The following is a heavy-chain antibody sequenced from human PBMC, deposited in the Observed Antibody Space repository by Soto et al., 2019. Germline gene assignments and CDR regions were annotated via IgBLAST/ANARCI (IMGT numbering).Heavy chain of an antibody. CDR3: AKLPVVLALGFDY. V-gene: IGHV3-23*01. CDR2: ISGSGDNT. Sequence: EVHLLDSGGGLVQPGGSLRLSCAASGFTFSNYVMSWVRQAPGKGLEWVSSISGSGDNTYYADSLKGRFTISRDNSEKMLFLQMTSLRAEDTAVYYCAKLPVVLALGFDYWGPGTLVTVSS. J-gene: IGHJ4*02. D-gene: IGHD2-15*01. CDR1: GFTFSNYV.